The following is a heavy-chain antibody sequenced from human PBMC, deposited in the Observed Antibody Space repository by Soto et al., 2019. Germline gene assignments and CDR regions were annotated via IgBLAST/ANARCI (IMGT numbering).Heavy chain of an antibody. D-gene: IGHD5-18*01. CDR1: GGSISGSSYY. J-gene: IGHJ4*02. CDR2: TYYRGNT. Sequence: SETLSLTCPVSGGSISGSSYYWGWIRQPPGKGLEWIGSTYYRGNTYYNPSLKSRVTISVDTSKNQFSLRLSSVTAADTAIYYCARNYGIQLWLNLDSWGQGTLVTVSS. V-gene: IGHV4-39*01. CDR3: ARNYGIQLWLNLDS.